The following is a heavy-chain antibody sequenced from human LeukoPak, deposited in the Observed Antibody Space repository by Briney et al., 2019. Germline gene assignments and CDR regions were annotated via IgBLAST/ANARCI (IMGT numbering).Heavy chain of an antibody. D-gene: IGHD4-17*01. CDR1: GGSISSGGYS. CDR2: IYHSGST. CDR3: ASSTTVTTFAY. J-gene: IGHJ4*02. V-gene: IGHV4-30-2*01. Sequence: TLSLTCAVSGGSISSGGYSWSWIRQPPGKGLEWIGYIYHSGSTYYNPSLKSRVTISVDRSKNQFSLKLSSVTAADTAVYYCASSTTVTTFAYWGQGSLVTVSS.